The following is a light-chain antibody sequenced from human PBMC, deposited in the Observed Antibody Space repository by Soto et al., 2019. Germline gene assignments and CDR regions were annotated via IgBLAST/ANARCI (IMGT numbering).Light chain of an antibody. V-gene: IGKV1-12*01. CDR1: QSINIW. CDR2: AAS. Sequence: DIQMTQSPSTLSASVGDRVTITCRASQSINIWLAWYQQKPGKAPKLLIYAASSLQSGVPPRFSGSGSGTDFTLTISSLQPEDFATYYCQQANSFPYTFGQGTKVDIK. CDR3: QQANSFPYT. J-gene: IGKJ2*01.